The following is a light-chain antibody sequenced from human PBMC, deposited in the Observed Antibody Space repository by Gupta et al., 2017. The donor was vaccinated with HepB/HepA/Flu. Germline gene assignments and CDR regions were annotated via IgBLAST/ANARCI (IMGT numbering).Light chain of an antibody. J-gene: IGKJ4*02. V-gene: IGKV3-20*01. Sequence: VLTQSPATLSFSLGDTATLSCRASHTVGTSYLVWYQQKPGQAPRLLIHGASTRATGVPDRFSGSGSDTDFTLTISGLEPEEFAVYYCHEDLSSSNSFGGGTTVE. CDR3: HEDLSSSNS. CDR2: GAS. CDR1: HTVGTSY.